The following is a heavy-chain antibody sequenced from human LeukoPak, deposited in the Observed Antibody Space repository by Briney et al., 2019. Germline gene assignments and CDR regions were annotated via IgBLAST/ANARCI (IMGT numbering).Heavy chain of an antibody. D-gene: IGHD2-2*01. J-gene: IGHJ5*02. CDR3: ARRGYCSSTSCYWRNWFDP. CDR1: GGSISSYY. CDR2: TYYSGST. Sequence: SETLSLTCTVSGGSISSYYWSWIRQPPGKGLEWIGYTYYSGSTNYNPSLKSRVTISVDTSKNQFSLKLSSVTAADTAVYYCARRGYCSSTSCYWRNWFDPWGQGTLVTVSS. V-gene: IGHV4-59*08.